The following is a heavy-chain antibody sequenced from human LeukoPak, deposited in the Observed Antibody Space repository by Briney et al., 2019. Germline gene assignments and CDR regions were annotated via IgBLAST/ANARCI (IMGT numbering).Heavy chain of an antibody. CDR3: ARIEDYGGNSVNY. CDR2: IYYSGST. CDR1: GGSISSYY. V-gene: IGHV4-59*01. J-gene: IGHJ4*02. D-gene: IGHD4-23*01. Sequence: SQTLSLTCTVSGGSISSYYWSWIRQPPGKGLEWIGYIYYSGSTNYNPSLKSRVTISVDTSKNQFSLKLSSVTAADTAVYYCARIEDYGGNSVNYWGQGTLVTVSS.